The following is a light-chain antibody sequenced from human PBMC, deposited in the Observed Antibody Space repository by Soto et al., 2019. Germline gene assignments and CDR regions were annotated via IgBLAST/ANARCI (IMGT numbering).Light chain of an antibody. CDR1: QSVSSY. J-gene: IGKJ5*01. V-gene: IGKV3-11*01. CDR3: QQRSNWPPIT. CDR2: DAS. Sequence: EIVLTQSPATLSLSPGERATLSCRASQSVSSYLAWYQQKPGQAPRLLIYDASNRATGIPARFSGSGSRTDFTLTISSIAPEDFAVYYCQQRSNWPPITFGQGTRLEIK.